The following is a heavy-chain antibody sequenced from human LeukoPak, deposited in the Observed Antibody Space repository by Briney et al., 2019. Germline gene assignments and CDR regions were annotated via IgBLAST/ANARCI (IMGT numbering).Heavy chain of an antibody. J-gene: IGHJ4*02. CDR1: GFTFSTYN. CDR2: ISSSNSTI. V-gene: IGHV3-48*01. Sequence: GGSLRLSCAAFGFTFSTYNMNWVRQAPGKGLEWVSYISSSNSTIYYADSVKGRFTISRDNANNSLYLQMNSLRVEDTAVYYCARVRLGESSIADYWGQGTLVTVSS. CDR3: ARVRLGESSIADY. D-gene: IGHD3-16*01.